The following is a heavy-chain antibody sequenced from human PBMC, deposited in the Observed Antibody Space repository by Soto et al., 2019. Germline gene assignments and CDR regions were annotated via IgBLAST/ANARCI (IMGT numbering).Heavy chain of an antibody. D-gene: IGHD4-17*01. CDR2: IYYSGRS. V-gene: IGHV4-59*01. Sequence: PSETLSLTCTVSGGSISTYYWNWIRQPPGQGLEWIGYIYYSGRSNYNPSLKSRVTISVDSSKNQFSLKLSSVTAADTAVYYCARDGTVDYCMDVWGKGTTVTVSS. CDR3: ARDGTVDYCMDV. J-gene: IGHJ6*03. CDR1: GGSISTYY.